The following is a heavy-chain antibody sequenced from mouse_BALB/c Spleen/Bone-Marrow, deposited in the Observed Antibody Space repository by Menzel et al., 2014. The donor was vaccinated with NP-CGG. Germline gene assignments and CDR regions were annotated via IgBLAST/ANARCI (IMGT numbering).Heavy chain of an antibody. V-gene: IGHV1-9*01. J-gene: IGHJ3*01. CDR2: ILPGSGTT. CDR1: GYTFSTYW. CDR3: ARLITTGGFAY. D-gene: IGHD2-4*01. Sequence: VKLMESGAELMKPGASVKISCKATGYTFSTYWIEWVKQRPGHGLEWIGEILPGSGTTNYNEKLKGKATFTADTSSNTAYMQLSSLTSEDSAVYYCARLITTGGFAYWGQGTLVTVSA.